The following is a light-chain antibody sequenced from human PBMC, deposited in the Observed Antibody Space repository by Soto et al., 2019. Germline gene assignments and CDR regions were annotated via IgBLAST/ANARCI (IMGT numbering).Light chain of an antibody. CDR2: GAS. CDR1: QSVNSN. Sequence: EIVMTQSPATLPVSPGERATLSCRASQSVNSNLAWYQQKPGQTPRLLIYGASTRATGIPARFSGSGSGTEFTLSISSLQSEDFAVYYCQQYNDWPLTSGGGTKVEIK. CDR3: QQYNDWPLT. V-gene: IGKV3-15*01. J-gene: IGKJ4*01.